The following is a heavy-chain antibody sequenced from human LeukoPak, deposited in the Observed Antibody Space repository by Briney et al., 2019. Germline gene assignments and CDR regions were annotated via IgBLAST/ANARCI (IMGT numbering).Heavy chain of an antibody. V-gene: IGHV5-51*01. D-gene: IGHD1-26*01. CDR1: GYSFTSYW. J-gene: IGHJ4*02. CDR2: IYPDDSDT. Sequence: GESLKISCKGSGYSFTSYWIGWVRQMPGKGLEWMGIIYPDDSDTRYSPPFQGQVTISADKSISTAYLQWSSLKASDTAMYYCARRRDLYSGSYYPFDYWGQGTLVTVSS. CDR3: ARRRDLYSGSYYPFDY.